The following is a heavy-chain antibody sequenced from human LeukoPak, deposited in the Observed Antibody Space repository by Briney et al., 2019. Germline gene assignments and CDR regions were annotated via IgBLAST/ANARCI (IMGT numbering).Heavy chain of an antibody. CDR2: INHSGST. Sequence: GSLRLSCAASGFTFSSHGMSWVRQPPGKGLEWIGEINHSGSTNYNPSLKSRVTISVDTSKNQFSLKLSSVTAADTAVYYCARVYYSSSYDYWYFDLWGRGTLVTVSS. J-gene: IGHJ2*01. D-gene: IGHD6-13*01. V-gene: IGHV4-34*01. CDR3: ARVYYSSSYDYWYFDL. CDR1: GFTFSSHG.